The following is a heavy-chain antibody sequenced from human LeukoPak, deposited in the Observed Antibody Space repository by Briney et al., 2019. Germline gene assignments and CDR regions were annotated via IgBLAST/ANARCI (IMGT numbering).Heavy chain of an antibody. Sequence: VASVKVSCKASGGTFSSYAISWVRQAPGQGLEWMGGIIPIFGTANYAQKFQGRVTITTDESTSTAYMELSSLRSEDTAVYYCALPVTYSSSWYSDWGQGTLVTVSS. V-gene: IGHV1-69*05. J-gene: IGHJ4*02. CDR1: GGTFSSYA. CDR3: ALPVTYSSSWYSD. D-gene: IGHD6-13*01. CDR2: IIPIFGTA.